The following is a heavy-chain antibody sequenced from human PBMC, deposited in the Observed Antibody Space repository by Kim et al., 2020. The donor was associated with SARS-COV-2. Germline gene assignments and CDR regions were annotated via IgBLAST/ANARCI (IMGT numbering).Heavy chain of an antibody. CDR3: AKAMTVVTPTFDY. J-gene: IGHJ4*02. V-gene: IGHV3-30*18. CDR2: ISYDGRNK. Sequence: GGSLRLSCAASGFTFSSDGMHWVRQAPGKGLEWMAAISYDGRNKYYVDPAKGRFAISRDNSKNTLFLQMNSLRAEDTAVYYCAKAMTVVTPTFDYWGQGTLVTVSS. CDR1: GFTFSSDG. D-gene: IGHD2-21*02.